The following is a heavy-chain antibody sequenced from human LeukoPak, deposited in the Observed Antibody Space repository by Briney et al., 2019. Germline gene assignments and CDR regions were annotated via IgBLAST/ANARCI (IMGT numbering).Heavy chain of an antibody. CDR3: ARDPGQLVLDY. V-gene: IGHV3-48*01. D-gene: IGHD6-6*01. J-gene: IGHJ4*02. Sequence: GGSLRLSCAASGFTFSSYSMNWVRQAPGKGLEWVSYISSSSSTIYYADSVKGRFTISRDNAKNSLYLQTNSLRAEDTAVYYCARDPGQLVLDYWGQGTLVTVSS. CDR1: GFTFSSYS. CDR2: ISSSSSTI.